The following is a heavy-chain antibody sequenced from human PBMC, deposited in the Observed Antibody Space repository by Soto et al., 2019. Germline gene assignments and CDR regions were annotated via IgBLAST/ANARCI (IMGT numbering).Heavy chain of an antibody. CDR3: ASTSRYFDWLTWY. CDR1: GFTFSSYS. CDR2: ISSSSSTI. V-gene: IGHV3-48*02. Sequence: EVQLVESGGGLVQPGGSLRLSCAASGFTFSSYSMNWVRQAPGKGLEWVLYISSSSSTIYYADSVKGRFTISRDNAKNSLYLQMNSLRDEDTAVSYCASTSRYFDWLTWYWGQGTLVTVSS. J-gene: IGHJ4*02. D-gene: IGHD3-9*01.